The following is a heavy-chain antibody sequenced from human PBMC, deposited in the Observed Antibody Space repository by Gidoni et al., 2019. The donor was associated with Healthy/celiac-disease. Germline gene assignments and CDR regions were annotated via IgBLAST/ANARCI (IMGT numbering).Heavy chain of an antibody. CDR1: GYTFTSYG. Sequence: QVQLVQSGAEVKKPGASVKVSCKASGYTFTSYGISWVLQAPGQGLEWMGWISAYNGNTNYAQKLQGRVTMTTDTSTSTAYMKLRSLRSDDTAVYYCARDRAYYDFWSGYFGEYYFDYWGQGTLVTVSS. CDR2: ISAYNGNT. CDR3: ARDRAYYDFWSGYFGEYYFDY. D-gene: IGHD3-3*01. V-gene: IGHV1-18*01. J-gene: IGHJ4*02.